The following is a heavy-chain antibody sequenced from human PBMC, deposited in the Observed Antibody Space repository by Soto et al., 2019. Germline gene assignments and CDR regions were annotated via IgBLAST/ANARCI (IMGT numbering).Heavy chain of an antibody. CDR3: ARAKYGDYAGAFDI. V-gene: IGHV3-48*03. Sequence: PGGSLRLSCAASGFTFSPYDMNWVRQAPGKGLEWVSYISNSGGGTIYYADSVKGRFTISRDNAKNSLYLQVNSLSAEDTAVYYCARAKYGDYAGAFDIWGQGTMVTVSS. CDR2: ISNSGGGTI. J-gene: IGHJ3*02. D-gene: IGHD4-17*01. CDR1: GFTFSPYD.